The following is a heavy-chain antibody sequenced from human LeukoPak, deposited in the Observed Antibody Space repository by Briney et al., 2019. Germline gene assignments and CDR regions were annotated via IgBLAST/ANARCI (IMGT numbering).Heavy chain of an antibody. D-gene: IGHD1-1*01. CDR1: DGSISSYY. V-gene: IGHV4-59*01. J-gene: IGHJ4*02. CDR3: ARVGTQRRYYFDY. CDR2: IYYSGST. Sequence: SETLSLTCTASDGSISSYYWSWIRQPPGKGLEWIGYIYYSGSTNYNPSLKSRVTISVDTSKNQFSLKLSSVTAADTAVYYCARVGTQRRYYFDYWGQGTLVTVSS.